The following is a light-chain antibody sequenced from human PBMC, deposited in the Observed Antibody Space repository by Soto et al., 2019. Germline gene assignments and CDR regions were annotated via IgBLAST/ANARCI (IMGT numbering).Light chain of an antibody. CDR2: DAS. V-gene: IGKV3-11*01. Sequence: EIVLIQSPATLSLSPGERATLSCRASQSVSSNLAWYQQNPGQAPRLLIFDASNRATGIPARFSGSGSGTDFILTISNLEPEDFAVYYCQQHSNWPLTFGGGTKVDIK. CDR3: QQHSNWPLT. CDR1: QSVSSN. J-gene: IGKJ4*01.